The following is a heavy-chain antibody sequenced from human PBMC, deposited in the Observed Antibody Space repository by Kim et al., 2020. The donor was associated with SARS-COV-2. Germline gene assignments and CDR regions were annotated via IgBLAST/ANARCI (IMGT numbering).Heavy chain of an antibody. CDR3: TRVAYGDSPYFYYGLDV. J-gene: IGHJ6*02. Sequence: GGSLRLSCTASGFTFGDYAMSWVRQAPGKGLEWVGFIRSKAYGGTTENSASVKGSFTSSREDSKVIAYLQMNSLKTEDTAVYFCTRVAYGDSPYFYYGLDVWGQGTTVTVSS. D-gene: IGHD4-17*01. CDR2: IRSKAYGGTT. CDR1: GFTFGDYA. V-gene: IGHV3-49*04.